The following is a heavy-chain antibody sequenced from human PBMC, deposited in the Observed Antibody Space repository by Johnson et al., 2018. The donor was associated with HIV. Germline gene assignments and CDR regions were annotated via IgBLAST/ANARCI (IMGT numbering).Heavy chain of an antibody. Sequence: VQLVESGGGLVQPGGSLRLSCAASGFTFSSYWMSWVRQAPGKGLEWVANIKQDGSEKYYVDSVKGRFTISRDNAKNSLYLQMNSLRAEDTAVYYCARGGLGYQNIHDPFDVWGQGTMVTVSS. CDR3: ARGGLGYQNIHDPFDV. CDR2: IKQDGSEK. D-gene: IGHD3-16*02. J-gene: IGHJ3*01. CDR1: GFTFSSYW. V-gene: IGHV3-7*01.